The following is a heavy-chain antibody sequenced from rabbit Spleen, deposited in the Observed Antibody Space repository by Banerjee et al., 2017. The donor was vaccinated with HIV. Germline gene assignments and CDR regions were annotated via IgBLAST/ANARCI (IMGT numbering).Heavy chain of an antibody. V-gene: IGHV1S45*01. J-gene: IGHJ4*01. Sequence: QEQLVESGGGLVRPEGSLKLSCTASGFSFSNKAVMCWVRQAPGKGLQWIACINAVTGKAVYASWAKGRFTISKTSSTTVTPQMTSLTVADTATYFCARDLVGVIGWNFYLWGPGTLVTVS. CDR3: ARDLVGVIGWNFYL. D-gene: IGHD1-1*01. CDR1: GFSFSNKAV. CDR2: INAVTGKA.